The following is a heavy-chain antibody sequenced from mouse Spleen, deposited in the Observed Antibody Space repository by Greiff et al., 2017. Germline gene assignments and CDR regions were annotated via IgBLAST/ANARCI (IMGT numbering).Heavy chain of an antibody. D-gene: IGHD1-1*01. J-gene: IGHJ4*01. V-gene: IGHV1-66*01. CDR3: ARDYDGSSYAMDY. CDR1: GYSFTSYY. CDR2: IYPGSGNT. Sequence: QVQLQQSGPELVKPGASVKISCKASGYSFTSYYIHWVKQRPGQGLEWIGWIYPGSGNTKYNEKFKGKATLTADTSSSTAYMQLSSLTSEDSAVYYCARDYDGSSYAMDYWGQGTSVTVSS.